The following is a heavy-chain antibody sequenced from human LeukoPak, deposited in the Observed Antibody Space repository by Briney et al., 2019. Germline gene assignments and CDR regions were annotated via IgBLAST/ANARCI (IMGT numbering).Heavy chain of an antibody. CDR3: ARDMYYGSGTPLQYGMDV. V-gene: IGHV3-11*01. D-gene: IGHD3-10*01. Sequence: GSLRLSCAASGFTFSDYYMSWIRQAPGKGLEWVSFISSSGSTTYYADSVKGRFTISRDNAKNSLYLQMNSLRADDTAVYYCARDMYYGSGTPLQYGMDVWGQGTTVTVSS. J-gene: IGHJ6*02. CDR2: ISSSGSTT. CDR1: GFTFSDYY.